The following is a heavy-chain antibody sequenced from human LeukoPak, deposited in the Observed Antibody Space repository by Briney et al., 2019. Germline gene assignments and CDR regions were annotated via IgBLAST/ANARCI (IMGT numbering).Heavy chain of an antibody. J-gene: IGHJ4*02. CDR3: ARDLGIVGAYVDY. CDR2: IYHSGST. D-gene: IGHD1-26*01. V-gene: IGHV4-4*02. CDR1: GGSISSSNW. Sequence: PSGTLSLTCAVSGGSISSSNWWSWVRQPPGKGLEWIGEIYHSGSTNYNPSLKSRVTISVDTSKNQFSLKLSSVTAADTAVYYCARDLGIVGAYVDYWGQGTLVTVSS.